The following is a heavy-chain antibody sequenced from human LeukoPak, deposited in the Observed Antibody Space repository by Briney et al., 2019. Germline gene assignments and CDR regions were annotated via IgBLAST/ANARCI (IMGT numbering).Heavy chain of an antibody. Sequence: GSLRLSCAASGFTFSDHYMDWVRQAPGKGLVWVSRINSDGSSTSYADSVKGRFTISRDNAKNTLYLQMNSLRAEDTAVYYCARDYSGFDYWGQGTLVTVSS. CDR1: GFTFSDHY. J-gene: IGHJ4*02. V-gene: IGHV3-74*01. D-gene: IGHD2-15*01. CDR2: INSDGSST. CDR3: ARDYSGFDY.